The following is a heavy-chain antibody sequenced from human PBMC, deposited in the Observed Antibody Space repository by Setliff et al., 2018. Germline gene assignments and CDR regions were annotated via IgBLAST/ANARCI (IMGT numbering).Heavy chain of an antibody. CDR2: IYTSGST. D-gene: IGHD6-19*01. V-gene: IGHV4-61*02. CDR3: ARTRGSSGWLNWFDP. Sequence: LSLTCTVSGGSISSGIYYWSWIRQPAGKGLEWIGRIYTSGSTNYNPSLKSRVTISVDTSKNQFSLKLSSVTAADTAVYYCARTRGSSGWLNWFDPWGQGTLVTVSS. J-gene: IGHJ5*02. CDR1: GGSISSGIYY.